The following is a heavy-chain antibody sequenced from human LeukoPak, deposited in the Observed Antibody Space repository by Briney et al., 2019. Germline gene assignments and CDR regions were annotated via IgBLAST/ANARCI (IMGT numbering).Heavy chain of an antibody. D-gene: IGHD3-3*01. CDR1: GFTFGDYS. CDR3: TRDHDFWSGPLDV. CDR2: VRRKGYGGTT. Sequence: GGSLRLSCTGSGFTFGDYSMSWFRQAPGKGLEWVGFVRRKGYGGTTEYAASVKGRFTISRDDSKSTAYLQMNSLKTEDTAVYYCTRDHDFWSGPLDVWGTGTTVTVSS. V-gene: IGHV3-49*03. J-gene: IGHJ6*04.